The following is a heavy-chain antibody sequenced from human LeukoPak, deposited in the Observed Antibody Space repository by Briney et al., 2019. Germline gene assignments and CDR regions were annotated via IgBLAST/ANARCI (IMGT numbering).Heavy chain of an antibody. CDR3: ARLHGGKGQYYSDY. D-gene: IGHD4-23*01. V-gene: IGHV4-4*09. CDR2: ISTSGST. CDR1: GGSISSYY. Sequence: SETLSLTCTVSGGSISSYYWSWIRQPPGKGKEWVAYISTSGSTKSNLSFKSRVTISVDKSKNQFSLNLSSLTAADTAVYYCARLHGGKGQYYSDYWGQGTLVTVSS. J-gene: IGHJ4*02.